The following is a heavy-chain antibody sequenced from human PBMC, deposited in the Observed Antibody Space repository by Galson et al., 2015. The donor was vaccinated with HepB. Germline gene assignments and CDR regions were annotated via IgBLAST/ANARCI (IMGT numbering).Heavy chain of an antibody. CDR2: IYWDDDK. D-gene: IGHD6-6*01. Sequence: PALVKLTQTLTLTCTFSGFSLSTRGVGVGWIRQTPEKALEWLALIYWDDDKRYSPSLKTRAIITKDTSKTQVILTMDNVDPADTGTYYSAHSRYFGSSPPPYFDYWGQGTLVTVSS. V-gene: IGHV2-5*02. CDR3: AHSRYFGSSPPPYFDY. CDR1: GFSLSTRGVG. J-gene: IGHJ4*02.